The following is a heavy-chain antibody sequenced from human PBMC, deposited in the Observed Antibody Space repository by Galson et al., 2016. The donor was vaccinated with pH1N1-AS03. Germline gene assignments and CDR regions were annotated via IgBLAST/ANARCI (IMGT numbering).Heavy chain of an antibody. J-gene: IGHJ4*02. D-gene: IGHD5-12*01. Sequence: APGQGLEWMGIIDPSGGPTTYAPKFQGRITITTDASTSTVYMELVSLRSEDTALYYCARAVGSGYEAGLLDFWGQGTLVTVSS. CDR2: IDPSGGPT. V-gene: IGHV1-46*01. CDR3: ARAVGSGYEAGLLDF.